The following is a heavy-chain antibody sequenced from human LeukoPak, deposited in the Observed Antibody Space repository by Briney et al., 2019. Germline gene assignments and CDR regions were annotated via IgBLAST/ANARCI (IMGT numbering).Heavy chain of an antibody. CDR3: ARVGYSSGWYDY. J-gene: IGHJ4*02. Sequence: SETLSLTCAVYGGSFSGYFWRWIRDPTGRAVEWCGEINHSGSTNYIPSLKSRVTISVDTSKNQFSLKLSSVTAADTAVYYCARVGYSSGWYDYWGQGTLVTVSS. V-gene: IGHV4-34*01. D-gene: IGHD6-19*01. CDR1: GGSFSGYF. CDR2: INHSGST.